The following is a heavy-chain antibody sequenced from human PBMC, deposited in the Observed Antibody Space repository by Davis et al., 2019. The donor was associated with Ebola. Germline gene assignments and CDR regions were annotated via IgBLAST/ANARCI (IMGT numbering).Heavy chain of an antibody. CDR1: GFTFSRYW. CDR2: IRQDGSEK. CDR3: AREGYFGDSGFDY. Sequence: GESLKISCAASGFTFSRYWMTWVRQAPGKGLEWVANIRQDGSEKRYVVYLKGRFTISRDNAKNSLYLQMNSLRAEDTAVYYCAREGYFGDSGFDYWGQGTLVAVST. J-gene: IGHJ4*02. D-gene: IGHD4-17*01. V-gene: IGHV3-7*01.